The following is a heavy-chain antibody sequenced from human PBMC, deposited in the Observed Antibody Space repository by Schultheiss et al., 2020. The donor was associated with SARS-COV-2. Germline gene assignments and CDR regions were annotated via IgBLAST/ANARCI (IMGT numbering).Heavy chain of an antibody. D-gene: IGHD2-15*01. Sequence: SETLSLTCTVSGGSISSGDYYWSWIRQPPGKGLEWIGYIYYSGSTYYNPSLKSRVTISVDTSKNQFSLKLSSVTAADTAVYYCATQHCSGGSCYQRHFDYWGQGTLVTVSS. CDR1: GGSISSGDYY. J-gene: IGHJ4*02. V-gene: IGHV4-30-4*01. CDR2: IYYSGST. CDR3: ATQHCSGGSCYQRHFDY.